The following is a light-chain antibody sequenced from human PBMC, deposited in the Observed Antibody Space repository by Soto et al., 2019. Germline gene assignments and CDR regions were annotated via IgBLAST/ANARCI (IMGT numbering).Light chain of an antibody. Sequence: DIQMTQFPSTLSASVGDRVTITSRAIQSISSWLAWYQQKPGKAPKLLIYDASSLESGVPSRFSGSGSGTEFTLTISSLQPDDFATYYCQQYNNWPPWTFGQGTKV. V-gene: IGKV1-5*01. CDR2: DAS. CDR3: QQYNNWPPWT. CDR1: QSISSW. J-gene: IGKJ1*01.